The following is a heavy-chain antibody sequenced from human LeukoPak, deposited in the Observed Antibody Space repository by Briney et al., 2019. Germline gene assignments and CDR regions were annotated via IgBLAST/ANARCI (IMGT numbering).Heavy chain of an antibody. V-gene: IGHV1-8*01. CDR3: ARGQGRTYYDIF. CDR1: GYTFTSYD. Sequence: ASVKVSCKASGYTFTSYDINWVRQAPGQGREWMGWMNPNSGNTAYAQKFQGRVTMTRNTSISTAYMELSSLRSEDTAVYYCARGQGRTYYDIFWGQGTLVTVSS. J-gene: IGHJ4*02. CDR2: MNPNSGNT. D-gene: IGHD3-9*01.